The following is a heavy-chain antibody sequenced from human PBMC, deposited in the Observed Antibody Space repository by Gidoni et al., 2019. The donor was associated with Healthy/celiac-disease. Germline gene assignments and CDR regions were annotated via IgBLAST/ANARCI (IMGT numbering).Heavy chain of an antibody. CDR3: ESIAYSSGWDPFH. V-gene: IGHV4-39*01. CDR2: IYYSGST. J-gene: IGHJ4*02. CDR1: GGSISSSSYY. Sequence: QLQLQESGPGLVKPSETLSLTCPVSGGSISSSSYYWGWIRQPPGKGLEWIGSIYYSGSTYYNPSLKSRVTISVDTSKNQFSLKLSSVTAADTAVYYCESIAYSSGWDPFHWGQETLVTVSS. D-gene: IGHD6-19*01.